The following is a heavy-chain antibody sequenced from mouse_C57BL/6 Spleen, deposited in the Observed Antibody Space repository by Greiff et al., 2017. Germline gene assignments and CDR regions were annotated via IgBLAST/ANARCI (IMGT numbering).Heavy chain of an antibody. CDR1: GYTFTSYW. J-gene: IGHJ4*01. D-gene: IGHD2-3*01. CDR3: ARSYDGYYYAMDY. CDR2: INPSSGYT. V-gene: IGHV1-7*01. Sequence: VQGVESGAELAKPGASVKLSCKASGYTFTSYWMHWVKQRPGQGLEWIGYINPSSGYTKYNQKFKDKATLTADKSSSTAYMQLSSLTYEDSAVYYCARSYDGYYYAMDYWGQGTSVTVSS.